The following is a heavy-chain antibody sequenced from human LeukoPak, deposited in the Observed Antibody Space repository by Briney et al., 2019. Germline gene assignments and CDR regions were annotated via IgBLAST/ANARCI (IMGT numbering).Heavy chain of an antibody. Sequence: ASVKVSCKASGYTFTSYAIHWVRQAPGQRLEWMGWINVGNGNTKYSQKFQGRVTITRDASASTACMELSSLRSEDTAVYYCASKDAAAAGYDYYYYYGMDVWGQGTTVTVSS. J-gene: IGHJ6*02. CDR2: INVGNGNT. V-gene: IGHV1-3*01. CDR1: GYTFTSYA. CDR3: ASKDAAAAGYDYYYYYGMDV. D-gene: IGHD6-13*01.